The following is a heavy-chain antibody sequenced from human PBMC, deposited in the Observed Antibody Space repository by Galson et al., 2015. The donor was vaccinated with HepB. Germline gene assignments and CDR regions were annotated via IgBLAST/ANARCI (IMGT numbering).Heavy chain of an antibody. Sequence: SLRLSCAASGVTLSSSYMSWVRQAPGEGLEWVSVIYSGGSTYYADSVQGRFTISRDNSKNTLYLQMNSLTVEDTAVYYYGRDAFSGRIGYWGQGTLVTVSS. CDR1: GVTLSSSY. CDR2: IYSGGST. D-gene: IGHD3-10*01. CDR3: GRDAFSGRIGY. V-gene: IGHV3-53*01. J-gene: IGHJ4*02.